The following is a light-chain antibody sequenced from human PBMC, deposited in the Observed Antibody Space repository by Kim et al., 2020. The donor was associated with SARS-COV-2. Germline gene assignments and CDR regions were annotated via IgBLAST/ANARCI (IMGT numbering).Light chain of an antibody. CDR1: QAIRKY. V-gene: IGKV1-27*01. CDR3: QKYDDAPLA. Sequence: ALVGDRVTITCRTSQAIRKYLAWYQQKPGKVPKLLIYLASTLQSGVPSRFSGSGSGTDFTLTISSLQPEDVATYYCQKYDDAPLAFGGGTKVDIK. CDR2: LAS. J-gene: IGKJ4*01.